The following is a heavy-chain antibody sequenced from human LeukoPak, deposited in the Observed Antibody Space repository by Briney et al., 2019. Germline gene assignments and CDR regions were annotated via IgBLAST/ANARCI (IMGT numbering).Heavy chain of an antibody. CDR1: DYSISSGYF. J-gene: IGHJ4*02. CDR3: ARVGPMGSFDY. V-gene: IGHV4-38-2*02. D-gene: IGHD3-10*01. Sequence: PSETLSLTCSVSDYSISSGYFWGWIRQPPGKGLEWIGSIYHSGTTYYNPSLKSRVSISVDTSKNQFSLKLSSVTAADTAVYYCARVGPMGSFDYWGQGTLVTVSS. CDR2: IYHSGTT.